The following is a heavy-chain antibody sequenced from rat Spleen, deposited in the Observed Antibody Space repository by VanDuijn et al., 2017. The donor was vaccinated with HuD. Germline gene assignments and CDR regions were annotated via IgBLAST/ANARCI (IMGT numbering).Heavy chain of an antibody. J-gene: IGHJ2*01. CDR2: ISYDGNRA. CDR3: ATQSIIRVPLFDY. D-gene: IGHD4-3*01. CDR1: GFPFSNYD. Sequence: EVQLVESGGGLVQPGRSMKLSCAASGFPFSNYDMAWVRQAPKAGLEWVATISYDGNRAYYRDSVKGRFTVHRDNAKSTLYLQMDSLRSEDTATYYCATQSIIRVPLFDYWGQGVMVTVSS. V-gene: IGHV5-7*01.